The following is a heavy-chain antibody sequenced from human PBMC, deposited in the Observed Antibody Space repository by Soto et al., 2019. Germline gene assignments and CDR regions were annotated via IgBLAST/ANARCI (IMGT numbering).Heavy chain of an antibody. CDR1: GFSLSTRGMG. V-gene: IGHV2-5*02. Sequence: QITLKGSGPTLVKPTQTLTLTCTVSGFSLSTRGMGVGWIRQPPGKALEWLALIYWDDDKRYSPSLKSRLTLTKDTSKNQVVLTMTNVDPVDTGTYYCARDSSGYYGMDVWGQGTTVTVSS. J-gene: IGHJ6*02. CDR2: IYWDDDK. D-gene: IGHD6-6*01. CDR3: ARDSSGYYGMDV.